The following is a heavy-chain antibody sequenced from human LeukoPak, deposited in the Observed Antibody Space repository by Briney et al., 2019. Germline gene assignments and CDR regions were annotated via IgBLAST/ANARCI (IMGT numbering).Heavy chain of an antibody. Sequence: GGSLRLSCAASGFTFDDYAMHWVRQAPGKGLEWVSGISWNSGSIGYADSVKGRFTISRDNAKNSLYLQMNSLRAEDTALYYCAKDFAMVRGVIDAFDIWGQGTMVTVSS. CDR3: AKDFAMVRGVIDAFDI. CDR1: GFTFDDYA. V-gene: IGHV3-9*01. CDR2: ISWNSGSI. J-gene: IGHJ3*02. D-gene: IGHD3-10*01.